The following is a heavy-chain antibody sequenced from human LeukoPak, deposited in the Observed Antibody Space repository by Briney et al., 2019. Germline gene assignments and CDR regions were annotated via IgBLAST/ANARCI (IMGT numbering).Heavy chain of an antibody. Sequence: QPGRSLRLSCAASGFTFSSYAMHWVRQAPGKGLEWVAVISYDGSNKNYADSVKGRFTISRDNSKNTLYLQMNSVSAEDTAVYYCARAGIQLWFGVTLNYRGQGTLVTVSS. V-gene: IGHV3-30*04. J-gene: IGHJ4*02. D-gene: IGHD5-18*01. CDR2: ISYDGSNK. CDR1: GFTFSSYA. CDR3: ARAGIQLWFGVTLNY.